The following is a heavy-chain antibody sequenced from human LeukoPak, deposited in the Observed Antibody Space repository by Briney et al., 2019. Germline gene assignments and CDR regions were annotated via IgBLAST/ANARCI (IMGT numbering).Heavy chain of an antibody. CDR1: GFTFSTYG. J-gene: IGHJ6*02. CDR2: IWYDGSNK. V-gene: IGHV3-30*02. Sequence: PGGSLRLSCAASGFTFSTYGMHWVRQAPGKGLEWVAVIWYDGSNKYYADSVKGRFTISRDNSNNTLYLQMNSLRVEDTAVYYCAKDKMYTSTSHHYYAMDVWGQGTTVTVSS. CDR3: AKDKMYTSTSHHYYAMDV. D-gene: IGHD5-24*01.